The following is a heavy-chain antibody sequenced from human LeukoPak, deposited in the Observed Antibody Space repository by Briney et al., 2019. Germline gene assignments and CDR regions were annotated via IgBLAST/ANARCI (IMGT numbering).Heavy chain of an antibody. J-gene: IGHJ4*02. CDR3: ARDGLLRYFDWLSLDY. CDR2: FDPEDGET. CDR1: GYTLTELS. V-gene: IGHV1-24*01. Sequence: AASVKVSCKVSGYTLTELSMHWVRQAPGKGLEWMGGFDPEDGETIYAQKFQGRVTMTEDTSTDTAYMELSSLRSEDTAVYYCARDGLLRYFDWLSLDYWGQGTLVTVSS. D-gene: IGHD3-9*01.